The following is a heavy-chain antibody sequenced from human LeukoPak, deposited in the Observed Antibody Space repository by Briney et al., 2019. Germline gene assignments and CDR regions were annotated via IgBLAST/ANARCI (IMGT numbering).Heavy chain of an antibody. CDR1: GYTFTGYY. Sequence: ASVKVSCKASGYTFTGYYMHWVRQAPGQGLEWMGWINPNSGGTNYAQKFQGRVTITADTSTSTAYMELSSLRSEDTAVYYCARSTYYYDSSGYHYYLDYWGQGTLVTVSS. D-gene: IGHD3-22*01. CDR3: ARSTYYYDSSGYHYYLDY. V-gene: IGHV1-2*02. J-gene: IGHJ4*02. CDR2: INPNSGGT.